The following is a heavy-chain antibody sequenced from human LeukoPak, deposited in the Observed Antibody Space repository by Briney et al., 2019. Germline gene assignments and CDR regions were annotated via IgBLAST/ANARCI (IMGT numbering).Heavy chain of an antibody. V-gene: IGHV4-34*01. Sequence: PSETLSLTCAVYGGSFSGYYWSWIRQPPGKGLEWIGEINHSGSTNYNPSLKSRVTISVDTSKNQFSLKLSSVTAADTAVYYCARKGRDGRVVVIRAFDYWGQGTLVTVSS. D-gene: IGHD3-22*01. J-gene: IGHJ4*02. CDR1: GGSFSGYY. CDR2: INHSGST. CDR3: ARKGRDGRVVVIRAFDY.